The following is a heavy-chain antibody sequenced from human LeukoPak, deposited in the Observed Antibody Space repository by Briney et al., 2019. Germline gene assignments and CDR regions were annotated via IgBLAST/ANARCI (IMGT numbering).Heavy chain of an antibody. CDR3: ARAYYDFWSGPKMNMDV. J-gene: IGHJ6*03. CDR2: IIPIFGTA. Sequence: ASVKVSCKASGGTFSSYAISWVRQAPGQGLEWMGGIIPIFGTANYAQKFQGRVTITTDESTSTAYMELGSLRSEDTAVYYCARAYYDFWSGPKMNMDVWGKGTTVTVSS. V-gene: IGHV1-69*05. CDR1: GGTFSSYA. D-gene: IGHD3-3*01.